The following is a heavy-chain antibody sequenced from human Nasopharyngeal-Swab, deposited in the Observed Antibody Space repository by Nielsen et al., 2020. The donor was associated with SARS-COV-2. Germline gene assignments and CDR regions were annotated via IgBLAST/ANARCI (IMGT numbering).Heavy chain of an antibody. CDR1: GFNLSSYW. CDR2: IKQEGGEK. V-gene: IGHV3-7*01. J-gene: IGHJ4*02. D-gene: IGHD4-17*01. CDR3: VRDVIATVTTPPDY. Sequence: GSLKISCAASGFNLSSYWMSWVRQAPVKGLEWVANIKQEGGEKNYLDSVKGRFTISRDNAKNSLYLQMNTLRAEDTAVYYCVRDVIATVTTPPDYWGQGTLVTVSS.